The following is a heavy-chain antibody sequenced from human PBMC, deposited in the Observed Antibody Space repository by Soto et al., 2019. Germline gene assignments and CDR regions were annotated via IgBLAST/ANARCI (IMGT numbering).Heavy chain of an antibody. CDR2: ISGSGGST. Sequence: EVQLLESGGGLVQPGGSLRLSCAASGFTFSDYAMSWVRQAPGKGLEWVSVISGSGGSTFYADSVKGRFTISRDNSTNTLLLQMNSLRAEDTALYYCAKDRVGATERAYYFDYWGQGTLVTVSS. CDR3: AKDRVGATERAYYFDY. V-gene: IGHV3-23*01. D-gene: IGHD1-26*01. J-gene: IGHJ4*02. CDR1: GFTFSDYA.